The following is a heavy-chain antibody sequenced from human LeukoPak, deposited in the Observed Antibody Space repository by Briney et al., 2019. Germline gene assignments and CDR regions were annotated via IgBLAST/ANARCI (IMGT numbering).Heavy chain of an antibody. CDR3: ARHHSVAVAGITRFDP. CDR2: IYYSGST. CDR1: GGSISSSSYY. Sequence: SETLSHTCTVSGGSISSSSYYWGWIRQPPGKGLEWIGSIYYSGSTYYNPSLKSRVTISVDTSKNQFSLKLSSVTAADTAVYYCARHHSVAVAGITRFDPWGQGTLVTVSS. J-gene: IGHJ5*02. V-gene: IGHV4-39*01. D-gene: IGHD6-19*01.